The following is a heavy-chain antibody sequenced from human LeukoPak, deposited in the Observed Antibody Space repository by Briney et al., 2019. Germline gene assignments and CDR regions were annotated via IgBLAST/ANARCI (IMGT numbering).Heavy chain of an antibody. Sequence: ASVKVSCKASGYIFTGYYLHWVRQAPGQGLEWMGGIIPIFGTANYAQKFQGRVTITADKSTSTAYMELSSLRSEDTAVYYCARAEGRLGGAAAGWMGYFDYWGQGTLVTVSS. D-gene: IGHD6-13*01. CDR2: IIPIFGTA. V-gene: IGHV1-69*06. CDR3: ARAEGRLGGAAAGWMGYFDY. CDR1: GYIFTGYY. J-gene: IGHJ4*02.